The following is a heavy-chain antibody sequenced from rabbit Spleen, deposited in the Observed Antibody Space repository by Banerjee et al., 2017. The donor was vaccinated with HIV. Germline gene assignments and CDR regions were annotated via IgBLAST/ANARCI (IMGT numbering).Heavy chain of an antibody. CDR2: IYGGVSDSS. CDR3: ARGSATMTMVNTGYYLIL. J-gene: IGHJ4*01. D-gene: IGHD2-1*01. Sequence: QSLEESGGDLVKPGASLNLPCTASGFSFSSNYYMCWVRQAPGKGLECIACIYGGVSDSSWFANWAKGRFTITKPSATTVTLQMTSRTAADSATYFCARGSATMTMVNTGYYLILWGPGTLVTVS. CDR1: GFSFSSNYY. V-gene: IGHV1S40*01.